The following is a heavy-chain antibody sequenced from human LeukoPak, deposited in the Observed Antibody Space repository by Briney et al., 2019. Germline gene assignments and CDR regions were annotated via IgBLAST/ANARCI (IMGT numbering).Heavy chain of an antibody. Sequence: SETLSLTCTVSGGSISSSIYYWGWIRQPPGKGLEWIGSIYYSGSTYYNPSLNSRVTISVDTSKNQFSLKLNSVTAADTAVYYCARGYTSRFWYFDLCGCGTLVTVSS. J-gene: IGHJ2*01. V-gene: IGHV4-39*02. CDR2: IYYSGST. CDR1: GGSISSSIYY. CDR3: ARGYTSRFWYFDL. D-gene: IGHD5-18*01.